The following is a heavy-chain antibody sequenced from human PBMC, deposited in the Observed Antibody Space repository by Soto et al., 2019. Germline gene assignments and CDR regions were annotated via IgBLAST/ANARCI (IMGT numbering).Heavy chain of an antibody. Sequence: SETLSLTCAVYGGSFSGYYWSWIRQPPGKGLEWIGEINHSGSTNYNPSLKSRVTISVDTSKNQFSLKLSSVTAADTAVYYCARGRALWFGEKLSRNWFGPWGQGTLVTVSS. V-gene: IGHV4-34*01. CDR1: GGSFSGYY. CDR3: ARGRALWFGEKLSRNWFGP. CDR2: INHSGST. D-gene: IGHD3-10*01. J-gene: IGHJ5*02.